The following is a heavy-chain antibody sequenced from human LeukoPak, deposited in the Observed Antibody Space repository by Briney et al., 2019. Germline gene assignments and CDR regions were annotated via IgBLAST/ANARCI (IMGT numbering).Heavy chain of an antibody. J-gene: IGHJ4*02. CDR2: ISGTATYI. CDR3: ARDSDSGYWFDY. V-gene: IGHV3-21*01. D-gene: IGHD3-22*01. CDR1: GFTFSTYN. Sequence: PGGSLRLSCAASGFTFSTYNMNWVRQAPGKGLEWVSSISGTATYIYYADSVKGRFTISRDSAKHSLYLQMNSLRAEDTAVYNCARDSDSGYWFDYWGQGTLVTVSS.